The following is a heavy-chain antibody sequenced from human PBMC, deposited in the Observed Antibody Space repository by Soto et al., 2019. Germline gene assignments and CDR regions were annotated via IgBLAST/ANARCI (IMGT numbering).Heavy chain of an antibody. CDR1: GFTFSSYD. CDR2: IGTAGDT. Sequence: GGSLRLSCAASGFTFSSYDMHWVRQATGKGLEWVSAIGTAGDTYYPGSVKGRFTISRENAKNSLYLQMNSLRAEDTAVYYCARFGTGGYYYYGMDVWGQGTTVTVSS. CDR3: ARFGTGGYYYYGMDV. J-gene: IGHJ6*02. D-gene: IGHD3-22*01. V-gene: IGHV3-13*01.